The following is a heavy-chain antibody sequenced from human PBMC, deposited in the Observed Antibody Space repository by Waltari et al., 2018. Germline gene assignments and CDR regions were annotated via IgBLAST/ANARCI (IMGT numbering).Heavy chain of an antibody. J-gene: IGHJ4*02. CDR2: INPSGGST. V-gene: IGHV1-46*01. CDR3: ARSGGASGYDEGEAYFDY. Sequence: QVQLVQSGAEVKKPGASVKVSCKASGYTFTSYYMHWVRQAPGQGLEWMGIINPSGGSTSYAQKFQGRVTMTRDTSTSTVYMELSSLRSEDTAVYYCARSGGASGYDEGEAYFDYWGQGTLVTVSS. CDR1: GYTFTSYY. D-gene: IGHD5-12*01.